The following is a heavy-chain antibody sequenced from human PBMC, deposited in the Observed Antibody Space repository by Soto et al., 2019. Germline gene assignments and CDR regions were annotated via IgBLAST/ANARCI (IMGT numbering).Heavy chain of an antibody. CDR1: GFTFSSYG. CDR2: IWYDGSNK. D-gene: IGHD2-2*01. V-gene: IGHV3-33*01. J-gene: IGHJ4*02. CDR3: ARDCSSTSCPLDY. Sequence: GGSLRLSCAASGFTFSSYGMHWVRQAPGKGLEWVAVIWYDGSNKYYADSVKGRFTISRDNSKNTLYLQMNSLRAEDTAVYYCARDCSSTSCPLDYWGQGTLVTVSS.